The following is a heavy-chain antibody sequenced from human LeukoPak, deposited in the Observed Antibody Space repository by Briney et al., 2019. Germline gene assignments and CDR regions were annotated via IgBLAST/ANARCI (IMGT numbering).Heavy chain of an antibody. CDR2: IRYDGSNR. CDR3: AKGGVVPAAMPWYFDY. CDR1: GFTFSSYG. D-gene: IGHD2-2*01. J-gene: IGHJ4*02. Sequence: GGSLRLSCAASGFTFSSYGMHWVRQAPGKGLEWVAFIRYDGSNRYYADSVKGRFTISRDNSKNTLYLQMNSPRAEDTAVYYCAKGGVVPAAMPWYFDYWGQGTLVTVSS. V-gene: IGHV3-30*02.